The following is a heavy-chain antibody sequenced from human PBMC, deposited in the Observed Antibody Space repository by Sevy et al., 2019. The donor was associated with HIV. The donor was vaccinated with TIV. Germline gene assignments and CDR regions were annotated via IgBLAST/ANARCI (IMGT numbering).Heavy chain of an antibody. Sequence: GGSLRLSCAASGFTFSSYWMSWVRQAPGKGLEWVANIKRDGSEKYYLDSVKGRLTISRDNAKNSLYLQMNSLRAEDTAVYYCARDCSSTSCLWGLDVWGQGTTVTVSS. V-gene: IGHV3-7*03. D-gene: IGHD2-2*01. J-gene: IGHJ6*02. CDR3: ARDCSSTSCLWGLDV. CDR2: IKRDGSEK. CDR1: GFTFSSYW.